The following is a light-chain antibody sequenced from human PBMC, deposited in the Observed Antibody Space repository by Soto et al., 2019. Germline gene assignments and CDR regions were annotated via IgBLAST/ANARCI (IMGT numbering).Light chain of an antibody. J-gene: IGLJ2*01. CDR2: DND. CDR1: SSNIGNNY. V-gene: IGLV1-51*01. CDR3: ATWDRSLSVGV. Sequence: QSVLTQPPSVSAAPGQKVTISCSGSSSNIGNNYVFWYQQLPGTAPKLLIYDNDKPPSGIPDRFSGSKSGTSATLGITGLQTGDEADYYCATWDRSLSVGVFGGGTQLTVL.